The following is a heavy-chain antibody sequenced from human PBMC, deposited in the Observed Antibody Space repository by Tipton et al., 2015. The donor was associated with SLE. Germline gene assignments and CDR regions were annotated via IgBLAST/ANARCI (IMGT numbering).Heavy chain of an antibody. V-gene: IGHV4-4*07. D-gene: IGHD3-16*01. J-gene: IGHJ3*01. CDR1: GGSISSYY. CDR2: IYTSGIT. Sequence: PGLVKPSETLSLTCTVSGGSISSYYWSWIREPAGKGLEWIGHIYTSGITNYNPSLKSRVTMSIDTSKNQFSLKLISVPAADPAGYYCARGGQGAFDSWGQGTMVTVSS. CDR3: ARGGQGAFDS.